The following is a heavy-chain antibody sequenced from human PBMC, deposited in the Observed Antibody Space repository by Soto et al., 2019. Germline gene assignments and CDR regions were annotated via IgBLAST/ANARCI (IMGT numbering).Heavy chain of an antibody. CDR3: ATQLGMDDYYYYYGMDV. CDR2: INHSGST. V-gene: IGHV4-34*01. CDR1: GGSFNGYY. Sequence: SETLSPTCAVHGGSFNGYYWSWIRQPPGKGLEWIGEINHSGSTNYNPSLKSRVTISVDTSKNKFSLKLSSVTAADTAVYYCATQLGMDDYYYYYGMDVWGQGTTVTVSS. D-gene: IGHD7-27*01. J-gene: IGHJ6*02.